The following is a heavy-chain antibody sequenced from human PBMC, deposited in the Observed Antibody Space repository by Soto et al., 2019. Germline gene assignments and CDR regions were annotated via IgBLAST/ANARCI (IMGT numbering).Heavy chain of an antibody. V-gene: IGHV1-18*01. CDR3: ARGRIVASIHDAFEI. J-gene: IGHJ3*02. D-gene: IGHD5-12*01. Sequence: QGQLLQSGDEVKTPGASVRVSCRASGYPFTSYGISWVRQAPGQGLEWVAWISAYNGKRDTAQKFQGRVTMTLDTSTDTAHMELWVLTSADTAVYYCARGRIVASIHDAFEIWGQGTKVTVSS. CDR2: ISAYNGKR. CDR1: GYPFTSYG.